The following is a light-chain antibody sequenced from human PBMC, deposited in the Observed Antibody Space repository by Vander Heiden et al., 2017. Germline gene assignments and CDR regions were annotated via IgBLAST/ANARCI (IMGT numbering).Light chain of an antibody. CDR3: QQDDSTPWT. J-gene: IGKJ1*01. Sequence: DIVMTQSPDSLAVSLGERATINCKSSQSVLYSSNNKNYLAWYQQKPGQPPKLVIYWASTRESGVPDRFSGSGSGTDFTLTISILHAEDVAVYYCQQDDSTPWTFGQGTKVEIK. CDR2: WAS. V-gene: IGKV4-1*01. CDR1: QSVLYSSNNKNY.